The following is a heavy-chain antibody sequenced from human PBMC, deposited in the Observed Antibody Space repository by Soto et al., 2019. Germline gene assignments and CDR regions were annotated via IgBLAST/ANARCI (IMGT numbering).Heavy chain of an antibody. V-gene: IGHV3-15*07. D-gene: IGHD1-26*01. CDR2: IKSKTDGGTT. CDR1: GFTFSNAW. J-gene: IGHJ6*02. CDR3: AKDAFVGSYSLYYGMDV. Sequence: PGGSLRLSCAASGFTFSNAWMNWVRQAPGKGLEWVGRIKSKTDGGTTDYAAPVKGRFTISRDDSKNTLYLQMNSLKTEDTAVYYCAKDAFVGSYSLYYGMDVWGQGTTVTVSS.